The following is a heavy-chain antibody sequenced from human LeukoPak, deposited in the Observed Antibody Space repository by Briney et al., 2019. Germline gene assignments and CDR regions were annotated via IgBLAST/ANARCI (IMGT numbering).Heavy chain of an antibody. D-gene: IGHD5-12*01. CDR2: INSDGSST. V-gene: IGHV3-74*01. CDR1: GFIFSSYW. J-gene: IGHJ3*02. CDR3: ARGTGYAVVDI. Sequence: GGSLRLSCAASGFIFSSYWMHWVRQAPGKGLVWVSRINSDGSSTSYADSVKGRFTISRDNAKNTLYLQMNSLRAEDTAVYYCARGTGYAVVDIWGQGITVTVPS.